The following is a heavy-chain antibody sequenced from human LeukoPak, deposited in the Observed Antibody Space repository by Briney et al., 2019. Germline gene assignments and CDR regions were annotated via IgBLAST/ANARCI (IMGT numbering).Heavy chain of an antibody. J-gene: IGHJ4*02. CDR3: AKDCCSGSYSFFDY. V-gene: IGHV3-23*01. CDR2: INTSGGST. CDR1: GGSFSGYY. D-gene: IGHD1-26*01. Sequence: PSETLSLTCAVYGGSFSGYYWSWIRQPPGKGLEWVSAINTSGGSTYYADSVKGRFTISRDNSKISLYLQMNSLRAEDTAVYYCAKDCCSGSYSFFDYWGQGTLVTVSS.